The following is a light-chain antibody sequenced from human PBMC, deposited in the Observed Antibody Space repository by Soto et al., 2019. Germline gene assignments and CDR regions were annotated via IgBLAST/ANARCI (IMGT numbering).Light chain of an antibody. J-gene: IGKJ1*01. CDR2: DAS. V-gene: IGKV3-15*01. CDR3: QQYNNWPSWT. Sequence: EIVMTQSPATLSLSPGESATLSCRASQSVSSNLALHQQKPGQPPRILMYDASTRATGISARFSGSGSATEFTLTISSLQYQDFAVYYCQQYNNWPSWTFGQGTKLDIK. CDR1: QSVSSN.